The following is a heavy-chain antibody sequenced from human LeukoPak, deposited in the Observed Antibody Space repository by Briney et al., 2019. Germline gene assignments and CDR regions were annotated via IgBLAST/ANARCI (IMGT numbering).Heavy chain of an antibody. CDR3: ARETYCSGGSCYPYYFDY. Sequence: PGGSLRLSCAASGFTVSSNYMSWVRQAPGKGLEWVSYISSSSSTIYYADSVKGRFTISRDNAKNSLYLQMNSLRAEDTAVYYCARETYCSGGSCYPYYFDYWGQGTMVTVSS. CDR2: ISSSSSTI. V-gene: IGHV3-48*01. J-gene: IGHJ4*02. CDR1: GFTVSSNY. D-gene: IGHD2-15*01.